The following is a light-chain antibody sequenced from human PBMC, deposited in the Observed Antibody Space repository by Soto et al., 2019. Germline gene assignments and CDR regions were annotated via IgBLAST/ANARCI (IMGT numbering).Light chain of an antibody. J-gene: IGLJ2*01. CDR1: SSDIGVYDF. CDR2: DVS. Sequence: QSVLTQPASVSGSPGQSITISCTGTSSDIGVYDFVSWYQQHPAKAPKLLIYDVSYRPSGVSDRFSGSKSGNTASLTISGLQAEDEADYYCGSYTSSSTVLFGGGTKVTVL. CDR3: GSYTSSSTVL. V-gene: IGLV2-14*01.